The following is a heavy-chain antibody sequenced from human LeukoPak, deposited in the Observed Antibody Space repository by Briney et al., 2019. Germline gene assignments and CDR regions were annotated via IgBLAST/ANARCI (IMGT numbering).Heavy chain of an antibody. J-gene: IGHJ6*02. V-gene: IGHV4-61*02. CDR2: IYTSGST. CDR1: GGSISSGSYY. D-gene: IGHD6-19*01. CDR3: ARGRRGSGRGSRYYYGMDV. Sequence: SQTLSLTCTVSGGSISSGSYYWSWIRQPAGKGLEWIGRIYTSGSTNYNPSLKSRVTISVDTSKNQFSLKLSSVTAADTAVYYCARGRRGSGRGSRYYYGMDVWGQGTTVTVSS.